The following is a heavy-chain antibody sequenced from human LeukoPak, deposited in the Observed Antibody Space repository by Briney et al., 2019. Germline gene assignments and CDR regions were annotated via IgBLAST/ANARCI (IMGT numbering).Heavy chain of an antibody. D-gene: IGHD3-10*01. CDR1: GFTFDDYT. CDR3: AKAGEGFNYFDY. V-gene: IGHV3-43*01. CDR2: ISWDSGST. Sequence: GGSLRLSCAASGFTFDDYTMHWVRQAPGKGLEWVSLISWDSGSTYYADSVKGRFTISRDNSKNSLYLQMNSLRTEDTALYYCAKAGEGFNYFDYWGQGTLVTVSS. J-gene: IGHJ4*02.